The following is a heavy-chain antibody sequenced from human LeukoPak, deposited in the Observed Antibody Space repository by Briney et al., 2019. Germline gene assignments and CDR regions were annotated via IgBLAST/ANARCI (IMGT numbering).Heavy chain of an antibody. D-gene: IGHD3-22*01. J-gene: IGHJ4*02. CDR1: GFTFSSYA. CDR3: ARERHYYDSSGYYPDY. Sequence: GGSLRLSCAASGFTFSSYAMSWVRRAPGKGLEWVSTINGGGANAYYADFVEGRFAISRDNSKNTLYLQMNSLRAEDTAVYYCARERHYYDSSGYYPDYWGQGTLVTVSS. CDR2: INGGGANA. V-gene: IGHV3-23*01.